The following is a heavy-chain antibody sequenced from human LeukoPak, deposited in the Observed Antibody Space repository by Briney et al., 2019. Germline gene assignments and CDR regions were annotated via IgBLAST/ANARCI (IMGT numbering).Heavy chain of an antibody. CDR3: ARGRHLGGY. Sequence: GESLKISCKGSGYSFTTYWIGWVRQMPGKGLEWMGIIYPGDSDTTYSPSFQGQVIISADKSIDTAYLQWNSLKASDTAIYYRARGRHLGGYWGQGTLVTVSS. CDR1: GYSFTTYW. D-gene: IGHD1-26*01. J-gene: IGHJ4*02. CDR2: IYPGDSDT. V-gene: IGHV5-51*01.